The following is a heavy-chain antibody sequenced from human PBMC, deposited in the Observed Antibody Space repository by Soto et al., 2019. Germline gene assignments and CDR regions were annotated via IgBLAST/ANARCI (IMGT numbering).Heavy chain of an antibody. CDR2: LSGSGSDT. D-gene: IGHD3-3*01. CDR1: GFTFSTFA. V-gene: IGHV3-23*01. Sequence: GGSLRLSCAASGFTFSTFAMSWVRQAPGKGLEWVSALSGSGSDTYYADSVKGRFIISRDNSKNTLYLQMNTLRAEDTAVYYCAKEGDYYDFWSGYGMDVWGQGTTVTVSS. J-gene: IGHJ6*02. CDR3: AKEGDYYDFWSGYGMDV.